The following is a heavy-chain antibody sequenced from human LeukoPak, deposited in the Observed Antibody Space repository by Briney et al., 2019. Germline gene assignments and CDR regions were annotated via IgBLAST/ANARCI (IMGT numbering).Heavy chain of an antibody. J-gene: IGHJ6*04. D-gene: IGHD3-22*01. CDR3: AKDSSSSGYSLAYYCMDV. CDR2: ISGDGGST. Sequence: PGGSLRLSCAASGFIFDDYAMHWVRQAPGKGLEWVSLISGDGGSTYYADSVKGRFTISRDNSKNSLYLQMNSLRTEDTALYYCAKDSSSSGYSLAYYCMDVWGKGTTVTVS. CDR1: GFIFDDYA. V-gene: IGHV3-43*02.